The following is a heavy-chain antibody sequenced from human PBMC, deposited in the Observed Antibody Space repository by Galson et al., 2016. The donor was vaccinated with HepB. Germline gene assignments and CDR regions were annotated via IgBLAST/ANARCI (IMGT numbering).Heavy chain of an antibody. Sequence: SLRLSCAVSGFPLSSNWMHWVRQAPGQGLVWVSRIDDKGSGTSYADSVKGRFTISRDNAKNTVYLQMNSLRAEDTAVYYCATVFDYWGQGTPVTVPS. J-gene: IGHJ4*02. V-gene: IGHV3-74*01. CDR1: GFPLSSNW. CDR3: ATVFDY. CDR2: IDDKGSGT.